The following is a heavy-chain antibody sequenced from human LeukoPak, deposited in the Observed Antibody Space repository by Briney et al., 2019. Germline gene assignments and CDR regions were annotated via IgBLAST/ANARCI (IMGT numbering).Heavy chain of an antibody. CDR2: FYYSGST. Sequence: PSETLSLTCTVSGGSFSSSSYYWGWIRQPPGKGLEWIGSFYYSGSTYYNPSLKSRATISVDTSKNQFSLKLSSVTAADTAVYYCARLRDWHFALWGRGTLVTVSS. V-gene: IGHV4-39*01. CDR3: ARLRDWHFAL. CDR1: GGSFSSSSYY. J-gene: IGHJ2*01.